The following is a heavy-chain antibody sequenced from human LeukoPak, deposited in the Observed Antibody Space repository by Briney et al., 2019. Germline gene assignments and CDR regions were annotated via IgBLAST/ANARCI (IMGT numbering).Heavy chain of an antibody. CDR1: GYSFTSYW. J-gene: IGHJ5*02. V-gene: IGHV5-51*01. CDR2: IYPGDSDT. CDR3: VRGIAVAGTELGNWFDP. D-gene: IGHD6-19*01. Sequence: PGESLKISCKGSGYSFTSYWIGWVRQMPGKGLEWMGIIYPGDSDTRYSPSFQGQVTISADKSISTAYLQWSSLKASDTAMYYCVRGIAVAGTELGNWFDPWGQGTLVTVSS.